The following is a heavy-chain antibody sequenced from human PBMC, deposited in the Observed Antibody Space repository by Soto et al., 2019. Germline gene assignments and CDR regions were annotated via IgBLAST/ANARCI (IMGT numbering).Heavy chain of an antibody. CDR1: GAPISVSYYY. D-gene: IGHD1-20*01. CDR3: ATSQKGYNWNYFDH. Sequence: PSETLSLTCAVSGAPISVSYYYWACLRQSPGKGPEWIGSVFYTGFTSYNPSLESRVSVSVDTSKSQFSLKLSAVTAADTAVYYCATSQKGYNWNYFDHWGQGALVTVSS. CDR2: VFYTGFT. V-gene: IGHV4-39*01. J-gene: IGHJ4*02.